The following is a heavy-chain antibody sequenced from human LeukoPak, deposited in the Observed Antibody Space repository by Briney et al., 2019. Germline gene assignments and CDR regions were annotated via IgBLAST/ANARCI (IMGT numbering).Heavy chain of an antibody. Sequence: ASVKVSCKASGDTFSSYAISWVRQAPGQGLEWMGGIVPIFGTANYAQNFQDRVTITTDESTNTAYMELSSLRSEDTAVYYCASQGDYSSSDYWGQETLVTVSS. CDR1: GDTFSSYA. V-gene: IGHV1-69*05. D-gene: IGHD6-6*01. CDR2: IVPIFGTA. J-gene: IGHJ4*02. CDR3: ASQGDYSSSDY.